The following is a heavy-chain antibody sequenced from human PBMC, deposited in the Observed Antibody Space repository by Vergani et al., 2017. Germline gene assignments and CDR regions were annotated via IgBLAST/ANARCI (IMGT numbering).Heavy chain of an antibody. D-gene: IGHD1-26*01. CDR1: GGSISSGSYY. CDR2: IYTSGST. V-gene: IGHV4-61*02. Sequence: QVQLQESGPGLVKPSQTLSLTCTVSGGSISSGSYYWSWIRQPAGKGLEWIGRIYTSGSTNYNPSLKSRVTISVDTSKNQFSLKLSYVTAADTAVYYCARDLESGSYFSYYYYGMDVWGQGTTVTVSS. CDR3: ARDLESGSYFSYYYYGMDV. J-gene: IGHJ6*02.